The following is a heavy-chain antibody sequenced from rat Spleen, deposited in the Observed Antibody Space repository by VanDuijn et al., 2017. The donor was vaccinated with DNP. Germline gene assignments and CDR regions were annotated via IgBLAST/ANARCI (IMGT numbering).Heavy chain of an antibody. D-gene: IGHD4-3*01. CDR3: VRWNSGHFDY. Sequence: EVQLVESGGGLVQPGRSLKLSCAASGFTFSNFYMAWVRQAPKKGLEWVATISTGGSRTYFPDSVKGRFAISRDNAKSTLYLQMNSLRSEDMATYYCVRWNSGHFDYWGQGVMVTVSS. J-gene: IGHJ2*01. V-gene: IGHV5-25*01. CDR2: ISTGGSRT. CDR1: GFTFSNFY.